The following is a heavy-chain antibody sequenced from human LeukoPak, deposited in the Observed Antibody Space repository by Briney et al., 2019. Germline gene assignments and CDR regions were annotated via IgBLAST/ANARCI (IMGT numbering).Heavy chain of an antibody. D-gene: IGHD4-17*01. Sequence: SETLSLTCTVSGGSISSYYWSWIRQPPGKGLEWIGYIYYSGSTNYNPSLKSRVTMSVDTAKNQFSLNLSSVTPADTAVYYCAREATSVTRGLDYWGQGTLVTVSS. CDR2: IYYSGST. V-gene: IGHV4-59*12. J-gene: IGHJ4*02. CDR3: AREATSVTRGLDY. CDR1: GGSISSYY.